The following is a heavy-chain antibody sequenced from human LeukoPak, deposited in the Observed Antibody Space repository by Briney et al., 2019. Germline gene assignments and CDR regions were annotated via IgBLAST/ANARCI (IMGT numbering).Heavy chain of an antibody. CDR1: GFTFSTYW. CDR3: ARAEDCSSTSCPRAFDI. V-gene: IGHV3-74*01. CDR2: INTDGSNT. Sequence: PGGSLRLSCAASGFTFSTYWMHWVRQARGKGLVWVSRINTDGSNTNYADSVKGRFTISRDNAENTLYLQMNSLRAEDTAVYYCARAEDCSSTSCPRAFDIWGQGTMVTVSS. D-gene: IGHD2-2*01. J-gene: IGHJ3*02.